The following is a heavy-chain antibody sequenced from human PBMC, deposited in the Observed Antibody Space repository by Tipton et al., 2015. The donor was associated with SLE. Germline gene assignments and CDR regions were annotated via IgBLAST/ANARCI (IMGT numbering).Heavy chain of an antibody. J-gene: IGHJ6*03. V-gene: IGHV4-34*01. CDR1: GGSFSGYY. CDR3: ARGRATYYYMDV. Sequence: TLSLTCAVYGGSFSGYYWSWIRQPPGKGLEWIGSIYRSGTAYYNPSLKSRVTMSVDTSKNQFSLKLTSVTAADTAVYYCARGRATYYYMDVWGKGTTVTVSS. CDR2: IYRSGTA.